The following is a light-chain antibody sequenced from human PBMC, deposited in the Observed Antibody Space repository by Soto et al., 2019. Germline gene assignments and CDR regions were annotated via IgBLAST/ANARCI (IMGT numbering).Light chain of an antibody. Sequence: EIVLTQSPATLSSSPGERATLSCRASQSVTSSLAWFQQKPGQAPXILIYDISARATGTPARFSGSGSGTDFTLTISSLEPEDFAVYYCQQRSIWPTFGGGTKVDIK. V-gene: IGKV3-11*01. CDR3: QQRSIWPT. CDR2: DIS. CDR1: QSVTSS. J-gene: IGKJ4*01.